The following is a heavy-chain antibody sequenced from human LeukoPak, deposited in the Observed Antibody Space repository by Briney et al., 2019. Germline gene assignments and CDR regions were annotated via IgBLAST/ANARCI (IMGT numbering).Heavy chain of an antibody. Sequence: SETLSLTCTVSGDSISNYYWNWIRQPPRKGVGWIGYIYYSGSTKYNPSLKSRVTISVDTSKNQFSLKLSSVTAADTAVYYCARGAYCGGDCFYYFDYWGQGTLVTVSS. CDR2: IYYSGST. D-gene: IGHD2-21*01. CDR1: GDSISNYY. CDR3: ARGAYCGGDCFYYFDY. J-gene: IGHJ4*02. V-gene: IGHV4-59*01.